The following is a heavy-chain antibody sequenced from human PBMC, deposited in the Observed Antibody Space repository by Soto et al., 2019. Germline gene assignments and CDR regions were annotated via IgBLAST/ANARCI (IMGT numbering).Heavy chain of an antibody. D-gene: IGHD5-12*01. CDR1: GGSLSGYY. V-gene: IGHV4-34*01. CDR3: ARGQEGVVATH. J-gene: IGHJ4*02. CDR2: IKDGGLT. Sequence: QVQLQQWGAGLLKPSETLSLTCVVYGGSLSGYYWSWIRQPPGKGLEWIGEIKDGGLTNYSPSLRSXXTXSXXRPLNQFSLQLHSVTAADTAVYYCARGQEGVVATHWDQGALVTVSS.